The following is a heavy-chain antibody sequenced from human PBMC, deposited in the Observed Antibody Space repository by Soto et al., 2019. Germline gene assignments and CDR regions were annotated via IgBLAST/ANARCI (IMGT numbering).Heavy chain of an antibody. D-gene: IGHD5-12*01. Sequence: EMQLVESGGGLVQPGRSLRLSCAASGFTFDDYDMHWVRQAPGKGLEWVSGISWNSDSTGYADSVKGRFTISRDNAKNSLYLQMTSLRADDPALYYCANEEEWGAYDTTAKNDAFDIWGQGTMVTVAS. CDR2: ISWNSDST. CDR3: ANEEEWGAYDTTAKNDAFDI. J-gene: IGHJ3*02. V-gene: IGHV3-9*01. CDR1: GFTFDDYD.